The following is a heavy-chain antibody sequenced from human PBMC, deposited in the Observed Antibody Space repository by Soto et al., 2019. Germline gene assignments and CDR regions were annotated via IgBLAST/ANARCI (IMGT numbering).Heavy chain of an antibody. V-gene: IGHV3-23*01. CDR3: GKDLPERYYYYGIDV. CDR2: ISGSGGST. Sequence: EVQLLESGGGLVQPGGSLRLSCAASGFTFSSYAMSWVRQAPGKGLEWVSAISGSGGSTYYADSVKGRFTITRDNAKNTQHLQMNSVRAEDTAVYYCGKDLPERYYYYGIDVWGQGTTVTVSS. J-gene: IGHJ6*02. CDR1: GFTFSSYA.